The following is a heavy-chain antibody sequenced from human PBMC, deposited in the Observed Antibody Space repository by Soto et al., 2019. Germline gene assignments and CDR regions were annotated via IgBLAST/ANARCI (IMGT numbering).Heavy chain of an antibody. Sequence: QVQLVQSGAEVKKAGASVKVSWKASGFTFSAYYIYWVRQAPGQGLEWIGWINPNSGGTNNAQKFQGRVTMTRDTSTSTVYMELSALIPDDTAVYYCARSLLDEYSSSWRSAYYGMDVWGQGTTVTVSS. D-gene: IGHD6-13*01. CDR2: INPNSGGT. V-gene: IGHV1-2*02. CDR3: ARSLLDEYSSSWRSAYYGMDV. J-gene: IGHJ6*02. CDR1: GFTFSAYY.